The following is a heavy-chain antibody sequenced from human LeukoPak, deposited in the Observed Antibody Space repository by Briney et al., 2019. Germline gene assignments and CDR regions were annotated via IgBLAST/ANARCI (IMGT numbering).Heavy chain of an antibody. Sequence: GGSLRLSCAASGFTFSSYAMSWVRQAPGKGLEWVAGIWYDGNNKNYGDSVKGRFTISRDNSKNTLYLQLNRLRAEDTAVYYCARDTDWNYSFDFWGQGTLVTVSS. CDR2: IWYDGNNK. D-gene: IGHD1-7*01. J-gene: IGHJ4*02. CDR3: ARDTDWNYSFDF. CDR1: GFTFSSYA. V-gene: IGHV3-33*08.